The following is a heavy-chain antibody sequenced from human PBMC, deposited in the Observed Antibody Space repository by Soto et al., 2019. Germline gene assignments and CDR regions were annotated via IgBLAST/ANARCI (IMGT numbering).Heavy chain of an antibody. CDR1: SGSLSGYY. CDR3: ARAPTVSGSAQTRPDF. D-gene: IGHD6-6*01. CDR2: ISPSGTT. Sequence: PSETLSLTCSLYSGSLSGYYWSWIRQPPGKGLEWIGEISPSGTTNYSPSLKSRVSISVDTSKNQFSLNLTSLTAADTAVYYCARAPTVSGSAQTRPDFWGQGSLVTVS. V-gene: IGHV4-34*01. J-gene: IGHJ4*02.